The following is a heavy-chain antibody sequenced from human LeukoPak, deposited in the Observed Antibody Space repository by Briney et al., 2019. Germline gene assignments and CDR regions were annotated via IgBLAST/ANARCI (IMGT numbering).Heavy chain of an antibody. CDR3: ARGREPYYDSSGYYY. J-gene: IGHJ4*02. CDR2: INHSGST. D-gene: IGHD3-22*01. Sequence: SETLSLTCAVYGGSFSGYYWSWIRQPPGKGLEWIGEINHSGSTNYNPSLKSRVTISVDTSKNQFSLKLSSVTAADTAVYYCARGREPYYDSSGYYYWGQGTLVTVSS. CDR1: GGSFSGYY. V-gene: IGHV4-34*01.